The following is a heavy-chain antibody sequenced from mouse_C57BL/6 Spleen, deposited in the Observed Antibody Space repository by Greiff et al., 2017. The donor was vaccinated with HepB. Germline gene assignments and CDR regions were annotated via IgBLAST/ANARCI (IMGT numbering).Heavy chain of an antibody. Sequence: QVQLQQSGAELARPGASVKLSCKASGYTFTSYGISWVKQSTGQGLEWIGEIYPRSGNTYYNEKFKGKDTLTADKSSSTAYMELRSLTSEDSSVYFCARSGNYMFFDGWGTGTTVTVSS. V-gene: IGHV1-81*01. CDR3: ARSGNYMFFDG. D-gene: IGHD2-1*01. CDR1: GYTFTSYG. J-gene: IGHJ1*03. CDR2: IYPRSGNT.